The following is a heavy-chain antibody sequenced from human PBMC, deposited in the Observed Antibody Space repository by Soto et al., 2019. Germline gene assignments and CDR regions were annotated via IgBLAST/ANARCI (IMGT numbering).Heavy chain of an antibody. CDR2: INPNSGGT. D-gene: IGHD4-17*01. V-gene: IGHV1-2*04. CDR3: ARDLKVTTIYYYYYYGMDV. Sequence: ASVKVSCKASGYTFTGYYMHWVRQAPGQGLEWMGWINPNSGGTNYAQKFQGWVTMTRDTSISTAYMELSRLRSDDTAVYYCARDLKVTTIYYYYYYGMDVWGQGTTVTVS. J-gene: IGHJ6*02. CDR1: GYTFTGYY.